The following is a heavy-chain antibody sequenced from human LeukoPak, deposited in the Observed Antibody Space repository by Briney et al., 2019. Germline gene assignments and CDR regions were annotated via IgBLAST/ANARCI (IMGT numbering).Heavy chain of an antibody. V-gene: IGHV1-69*13. J-gene: IGHJ5*02. CDR2: IIPIFGTA. CDR1: GGTFSSYA. CDR3: ARVGLDPVLGVVLTNWFDP. D-gene: IGHD3-3*01. Sequence: PEASVKVSCKASGGTFSSYAISWVRQAPGQGLEWMGGIIPIFGTANYAQKFQGRVTIIADESTSTAYMELSSLRSEDTAVYYCARVGLDPVLGVVLTNWFDPWGQGTLVTVSS.